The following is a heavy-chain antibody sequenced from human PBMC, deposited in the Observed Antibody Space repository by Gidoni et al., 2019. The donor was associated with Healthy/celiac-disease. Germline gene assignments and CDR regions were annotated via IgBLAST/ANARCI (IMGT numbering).Heavy chain of an antibody. Sequence: EVQLLESGGGLVQPGGSLRLSCAASGFTFSSYAMSWVRQAPGKGLEWVSAISGSGGRTYYADSVKGRFTISRDNSKNTLYLQMNSLRAEDTAVYYCARVYSSGWQENDYWGQGTLVTVSS. D-gene: IGHD6-19*01. V-gene: IGHV3-23*01. CDR2: ISGSGGRT. J-gene: IGHJ4*02. CDR1: GFTFSSYA. CDR3: ARVYSSGWQENDY.